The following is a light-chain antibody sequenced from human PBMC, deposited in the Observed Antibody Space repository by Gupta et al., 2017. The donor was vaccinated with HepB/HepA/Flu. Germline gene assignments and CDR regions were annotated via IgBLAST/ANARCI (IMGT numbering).Light chain of an antibody. J-gene: IGLJ2*01. CDR3: AAWDDSRNGVV. Sequence: QSVLTQPPSASGTPGQRVTIPCSGSSSNIGSNNVNWYQQLPGTAPKLLIYSNNQRPSGVPDRFSGSKSGTSASLASSGLQAEDEADYYCAAWDDSRNGVVFGGGTKLTVL. V-gene: IGLV1-44*01. CDR2: SNN. CDR1: SSNIGSNN.